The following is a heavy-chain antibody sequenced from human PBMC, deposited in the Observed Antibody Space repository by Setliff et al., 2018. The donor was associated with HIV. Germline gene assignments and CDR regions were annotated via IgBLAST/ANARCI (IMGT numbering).Heavy chain of an antibody. CDR2: VNPNSGDA. V-gene: IGHV1-2*02. D-gene: IGHD3-10*01. Sequence: ASVKVSCKGSGYTFIGHYLHWVRQAPGQGLEWLGWVNPNSGDAIYAQNFQGRVTMTRDTSINAAYMELRGLRSDDTAVYYCARNFGLSPSGKYYYYYGMDIWGQGTTVTVSS. CDR1: GYTFIGHY. J-gene: IGHJ6*02. CDR3: ARNFGLSPSGKYYYYYGMDI.